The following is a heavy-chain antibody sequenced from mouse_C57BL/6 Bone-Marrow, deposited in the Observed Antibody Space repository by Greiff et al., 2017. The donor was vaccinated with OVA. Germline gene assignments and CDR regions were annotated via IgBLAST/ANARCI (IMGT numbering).Heavy chain of an antibody. V-gene: IGHV2-6*01. Sequence: VQLVESGPGLVAPSQSLSITCTVSGFSLTSYGVDWVRQSPGTGLDWLGVIWGVGSTNYNSALKSRLSISKDNSKSQVFLKMNSLQTDDTAMYYCASRYSNVYAMDYWGQGTSVTVSS. J-gene: IGHJ4*01. CDR1: GFSLTSYG. CDR2: IWGVGST. CDR3: ASRYSNVYAMDY. D-gene: IGHD2-5*01.